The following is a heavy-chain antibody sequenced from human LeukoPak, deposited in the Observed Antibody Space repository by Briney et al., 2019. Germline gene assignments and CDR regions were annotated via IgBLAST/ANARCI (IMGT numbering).Heavy chain of an antibody. CDR2: ISSSSSYI. CDR3: ARDLISMVRGVITGHYYYYYGMDV. Sequence: PGGSLRLSCAASGFTFSSYSMNWVCQAPGKGLEWVSSISSSSSYIYYADSVKGRFTISRDNAKNSLYLQMNSLRAEDTAVYYCARDLISMVRGVITGHYYYYYGMDVWGQGTTVTVSS. V-gene: IGHV3-21*01. J-gene: IGHJ6*02. CDR1: GFTFSSYS. D-gene: IGHD3-10*01.